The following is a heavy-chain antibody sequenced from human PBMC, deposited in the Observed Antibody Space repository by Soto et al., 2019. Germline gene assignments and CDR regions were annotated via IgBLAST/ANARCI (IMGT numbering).Heavy chain of an antibody. V-gene: IGHV3-30*18. CDR3: AKDSRRYCSSTSCYVFDY. CDR1: GFTFSSYG. Sequence: QVQLVESGGGVVQPGRSLRLSCAASGFTFSSYGMHWVRQAPGKGLEWVAVISYDGSNKYYADSVKGRFTISRDNSKNTLYLQRNSLRAEDTAVYYCAKDSRRYCSSTSCYVFDYWGQGTLVTVSS. J-gene: IGHJ4*02. CDR2: ISYDGSNK. D-gene: IGHD2-2*01.